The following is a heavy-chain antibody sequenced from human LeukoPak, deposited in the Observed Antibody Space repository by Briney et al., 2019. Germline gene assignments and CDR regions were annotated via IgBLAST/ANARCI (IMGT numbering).Heavy chain of an antibody. CDR1: GASVSGSNYY. CDR2: INHSGST. Sequence: PSETLSLTCAVSGASVSGSNYYWGWIRQPPGKGLEWIGEINHSGSTNYNPSLKSRVTISVDTSKNQFSLKLSSVTAADTAVYYCASRGSLVATVVTPWRSRSYYFDYWGQGTLVTVSS. V-gene: IGHV4-39*07. D-gene: IGHD4-23*01. J-gene: IGHJ4*02. CDR3: ASRGSLVATVVTPWRSRSYYFDY.